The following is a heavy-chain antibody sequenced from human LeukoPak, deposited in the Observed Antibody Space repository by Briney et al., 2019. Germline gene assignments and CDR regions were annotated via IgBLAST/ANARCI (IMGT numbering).Heavy chain of an antibody. J-gene: IGHJ4*02. D-gene: IGHD2-15*01. CDR3: AKRGKDRALYYFDY. Sequence: PGGSLRLSCAASGFTFSSYAMSCVRQAPGKGLEWVSAISGSGGSTYYADSVKGQFTIYRDNSKNTLYLQMNSLRAEDTAVYYCAKRGKDRALYYFDYWGQGTLVTVSS. V-gene: IGHV3-23*01. CDR2: ISGSGGST. CDR1: GFTFSSYA.